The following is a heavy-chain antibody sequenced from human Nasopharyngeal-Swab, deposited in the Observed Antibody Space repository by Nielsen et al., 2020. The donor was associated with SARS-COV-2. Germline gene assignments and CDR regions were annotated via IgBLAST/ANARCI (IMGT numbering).Heavy chain of an antibody. Sequence: LKISCAASGFTFSSYGMHWVRQAPGKGLEWVAVISYDGSNKYYADSVKGRFTISRDNSKNTLYLQMNSLRAEDTAVYYCAKDWGYKSDYYYYMDVWGKGTTVTVSS. J-gene: IGHJ6*03. V-gene: IGHV3-30*18. CDR2: ISYDGSNK. CDR3: AKDWGYKSDYYYYMDV. CDR1: GFTFSSYG. D-gene: IGHD5-18*01.